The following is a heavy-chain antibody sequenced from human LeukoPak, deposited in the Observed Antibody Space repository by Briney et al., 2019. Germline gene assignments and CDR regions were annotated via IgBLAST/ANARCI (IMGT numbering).Heavy chain of an antibody. CDR1: GYTLTGYY. V-gene: IGHV1-2*02. Sequence: ASVKVSCKASGYTLTGYYMHWVRQAPGQGLEWMGWINPNSGGTNYAQKFQGRVTMTRGTSISTAYMELSRLRSDDTAVYYCARGNIVVVPAAIGSCTESDWGQGTLVTVSS. CDR3: ARGNIVVVPAAIGSCTESD. CDR2: INPNSGGT. J-gene: IGHJ4*02. D-gene: IGHD2-2*01.